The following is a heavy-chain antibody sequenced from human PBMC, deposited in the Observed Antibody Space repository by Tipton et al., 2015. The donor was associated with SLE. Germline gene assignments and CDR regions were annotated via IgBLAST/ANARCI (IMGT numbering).Heavy chain of an antibody. Sequence: GSLRLSCAASGFTFSSYWMSWVRQAPGKGLEWVANINQDGSEKYYVDSVKGRFTISRDNAKNSLYLQMNSLRAEDTAVYYCASPSVDPAIYYWGPGTLVTVSS. D-gene: IGHD5-18*01. CDR2: INQDGSEK. CDR1: GFTFSSYW. CDR3: ASPSVDPAIYY. J-gene: IGHJ4*02. V-gene: IGHV3-7*01.